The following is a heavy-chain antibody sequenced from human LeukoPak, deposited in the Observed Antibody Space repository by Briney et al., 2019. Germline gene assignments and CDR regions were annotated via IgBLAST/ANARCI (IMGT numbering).Heavy chain of an antibody. CDR2: VNRDGTEK. Sequence: PGGSLRLSCVTSGFNFSDSRMTWVHQAPGKGLQWVANVNRDGTEKHLLDSVEGRFTISRDNAKKSLYLQVSSLRPQDTAVYFCVRGDWYFESWGQGTLVTVSS. V-gene: IGHV3-7*04. D-gene: IGHD2-21*01. CDR3: VRGDWYFES. CDR1: GFNFSDSR. J-gene: IGHJ4*02.